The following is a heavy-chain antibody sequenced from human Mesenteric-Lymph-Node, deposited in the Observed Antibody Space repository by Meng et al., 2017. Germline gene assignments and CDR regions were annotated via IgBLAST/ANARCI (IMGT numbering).Heavy chain of an antibody. Sequence: EVQLLESGGGLVQPGGALGRSCAASGFTFTSYAMTWVRQAPGKGLVWVSSISSSGYSTYFADSVKGRFTISRDNSKNTLYLQMSSLRADDTAVYYCAKVMIPAGIRNDYWGQGTLVTVSS. CDR2: ISSSGYST. CDR1: GFTFTSYA. D-gene: IGHD2-2*01. CDR3: AKVMIPAGIRNDY. V-gene: IGHV3-23*01. J-gene: IGHJ4*02.